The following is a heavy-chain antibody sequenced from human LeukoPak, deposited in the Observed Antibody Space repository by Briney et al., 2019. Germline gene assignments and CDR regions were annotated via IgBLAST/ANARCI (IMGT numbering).Heavy chain of an antibody. D-gene: IGHD3-22*01. CDR2: IYYSGVT. Sequence: PSETLSLTCTVSGGSISSSSSYYWGWIRQPPGKGLEWIGTIYYSGVTYYSPSLRSRVTVSVDTSKNQFSLKLSSVTAADTAVYFCARQAYDTGYDAFDIWGQGTVVTVSS. CDR3: ARQAYDTGYDAFDI. V-gene: IGHV4-39*07. CDR1: GGSISSSSSYY. J-gene: IGHJ3*02.